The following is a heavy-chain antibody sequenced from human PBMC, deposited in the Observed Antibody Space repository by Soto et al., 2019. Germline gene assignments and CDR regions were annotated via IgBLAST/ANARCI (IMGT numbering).Heavy chain of an antibody. V-gene: IGHV4-39*01. CDR3: ARQGFGQLHGLVDV. CDR2: VYYSGST. Sequence: SETLSLTCTVSGGSLRSTSYYWGWIRQPPGKGLEWIGNVYYSGSTYHNPPLKSRVTISVDTSKNQFSLKLSSVTAADTALYYCARQGFGQLHGLVDVWGPGTTVTVSS. CDR1: GGSLRSTSYY. D-gene: IGHD3-10*01. J-gene: IGHJ6*02.